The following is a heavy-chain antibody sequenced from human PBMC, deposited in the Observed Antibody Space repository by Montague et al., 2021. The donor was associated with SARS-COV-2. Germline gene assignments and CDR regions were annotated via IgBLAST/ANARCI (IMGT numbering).Heavy chain of an antibody. V-gene: IGHV4-39*07. D-gene: IGHD3-10*01. CDR2: IYYSGST. Sequence: SETLSLTCTVSGGSISSSSYYWGWIRQPPGKGLEWIGSIYYSGSTYYNPSLKSRVTISVDTSKNQFSLKLSSVTAADTAVYYCAILLGFSGGFDYWGQGTLVTVSS. CDR3: AILLGFSGGFDY. J-gene: IGHJ4*02. CDR1: GGSISSSSYY.